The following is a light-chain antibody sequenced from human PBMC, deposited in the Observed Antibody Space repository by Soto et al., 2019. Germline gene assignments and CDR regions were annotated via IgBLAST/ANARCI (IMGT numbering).Light chain of an antibody. CDR1: SSNIGAGFH. CDR2: GNS. V-gene: IGLV1-40*01. Sequence: QSVLTQPPSVSGAPGQRVTISCTGSSSNIGAGFHVHWYQQLPGTAPRLLIYGNSNRPSGVPDRFSGSKSGTSASLAITGLQAEDEADYYCQSYDSSLSGSYVFGTGTKLNVL. J-gene: IGLJ1*01. CDR3: QSYDSSLSGSYV.